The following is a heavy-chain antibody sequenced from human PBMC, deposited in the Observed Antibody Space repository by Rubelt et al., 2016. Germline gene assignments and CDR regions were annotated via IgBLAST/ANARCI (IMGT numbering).Heavy chain of an antibody. Sequence: QVQLQQWGTGLLKPSETLSLTCAVYGGSFSGYYWIWIRQPPGKGLEWIGEINHSGSTNYNPSLKSRVTISVDLSKNQFSLKRTSVAASDTAVYFCASSVRVLGKASDIWGRGTLVTVSS. V-gene: IGHV4-34*01. CDR3: ASSVRVLGKASDI. CDR1: GGSFSGYY. CDR2: INHSGST. D-gene: IGHD3-3*01. J-gene: IGHJ3*02.